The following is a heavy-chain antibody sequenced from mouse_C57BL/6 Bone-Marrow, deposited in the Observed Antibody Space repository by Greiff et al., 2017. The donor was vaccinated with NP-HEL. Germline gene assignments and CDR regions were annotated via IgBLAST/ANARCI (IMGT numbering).Heavy chain of an antibody. CDR1: GFSFNTYA. CDR3: VRLLLRSDY. CDR2: IRSKSNNYAT. D-gene: IGHD1-1*01. Sequence: GGGLVQPKGSLKLSCAASGFSFNTYAMNWVRQAPGKGLEWVARIRSKSNNYATYYADSVKDRFTISRDDSESMLYLQMNNLKTEDTAMYYCVRLLLRSDYWGQGTTLTVSS. V-gene: IGHV10-1*01. J-gene: IGHJ2*01.